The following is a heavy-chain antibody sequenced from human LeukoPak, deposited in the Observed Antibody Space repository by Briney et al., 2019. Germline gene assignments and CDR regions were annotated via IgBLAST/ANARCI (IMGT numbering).Heavy chain of an antibody. J-gene: IGHJ4*02. CDR2: IKRGGSEK. Sequence: GVSLTLSCAASGFTFTSYWMIWLRHAPGKGREWGANIKRGGSEKDYVDSVKGRFTIYRHNAKNSLYLQMNRRSGEETAVYCCARASTIDYWGQGTLVTVSS. CDR1: GFTFTSYW. CDR3: ARASTIDY. V-gene: IGHV3-7*01.